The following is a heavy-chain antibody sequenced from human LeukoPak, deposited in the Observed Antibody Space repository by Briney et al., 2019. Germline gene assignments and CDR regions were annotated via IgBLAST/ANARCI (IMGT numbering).Heavy chain of an antibody. Sequence: GGSLRLSCAASGVTLSTYAMSWARQAPGKGLEWVSGISSSGSGDNTYYADSVKGRFTISRDNSKNTLYLQMNSLRVADTAVYYCAKVRNSGWSPSGFDYWGQGTLVTVSS. CDR1: GVTLSTYA. D-gene: IGHD6-19*01. V-gene: IGHV3-23*01. CDR3: AKVRNSGWSPSGFDY. CDR2: ISSSGSGDNT. J-gene: IGHJ4*02.